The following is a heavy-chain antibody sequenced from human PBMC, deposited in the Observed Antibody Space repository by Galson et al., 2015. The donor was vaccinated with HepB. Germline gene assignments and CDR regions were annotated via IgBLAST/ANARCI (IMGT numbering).Heavy chain of an antibody. D-gene: IGHD3-16*02. J-gene: IGHJ4*02. CDR1: GFTFSSYW. V-gene: IGHV3-7*01. CDR2: IKQDGSEK. CDR3: ARDGSDYVWGSYRYTDY. Sequence: SLRLSCAASGFTFSSYWMSWVRQAPGKGLEWVANIKQDGSEKYYVDSVKGRFTISRDNAKNSLYLQMNGLRAEDTAVYYCARDGSDYVWGSYRYTDYWGQGTLVTVSS.